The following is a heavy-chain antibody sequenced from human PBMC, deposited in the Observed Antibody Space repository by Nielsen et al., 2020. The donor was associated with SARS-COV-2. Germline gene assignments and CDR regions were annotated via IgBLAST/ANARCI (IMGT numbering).Heavy chain of an antibody. CDR3: ARTGYSSGWYAGFDY. J-gene: IGHJ4*02. CDR2: IYWDDDK. D-gene: IGHD6-19*01. V-gene: IGHV2-5*02. Sequence: WIRQPPGKALEWLALIYWDDDKRYSPSLKSRLTISKDTSKKQVVLTMTNMDPVDTATYYCARTGYSSGWYAGFDYWGQGTLVTVSS.